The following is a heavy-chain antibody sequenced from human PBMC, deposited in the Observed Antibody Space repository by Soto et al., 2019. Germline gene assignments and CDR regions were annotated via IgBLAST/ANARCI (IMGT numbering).Heavy chain of an antibody. Sequence: QVQLVESGGGVVQPGRSLRLSCAASGFTFNNYAMYWVRQAPGKGLEWMAVISDDGINTYYADSVKGRFTISRDNSKNTLYLQRNSRRPEDTAVYYCARGMITFGGYWGQGTLVTVSS. V-gene: IGHV3-30-3*01. CDR3: ARGMITFGGY. CDR1: GFTFNNYA. J-gene: IGHJ4*02. D-gene: IGHD3-16*01. CDR2: ISDDGINT.